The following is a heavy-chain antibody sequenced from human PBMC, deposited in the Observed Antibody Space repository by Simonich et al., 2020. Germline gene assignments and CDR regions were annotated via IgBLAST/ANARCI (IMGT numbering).Heavy chain of an antibody. CDR3: ARGRYYYDSSGYYYDAFDI. CDR1: GYTFTGYY. CDR2: INPNSGGT. V-gene: IGHV1-2*02. Sequence: QVQLVQSGAEVKKPGASVKVSCKASGYTFTGYYMHWVRQAPGQGLEWMGWINPNSGGTNYAKKFQGRVTMTRDTSISTAYMELSRLRSDDTAVYYCARGRYYYDSSGYYYDAFDIWGQGTMVTVSS. D-gene: IGHD3-22*01. J-gene: IGHJ3*02.